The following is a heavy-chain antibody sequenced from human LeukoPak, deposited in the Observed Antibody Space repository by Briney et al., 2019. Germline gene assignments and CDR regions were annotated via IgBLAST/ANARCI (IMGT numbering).Heavy chain of an antibody. CDR1: GCSISTYY. D-gene: IGHD6-13*01. CDR3: ARDSCSCDAFDI. CDR2: IYYSGST. J-gene: IGHJ3*02. V-gene: IGHV4-59*12. Sequence: SETLCLTCAVSGCSISTYYWSWIRQPPGKGLEWIGYIYYSGSTNYNPSLKSRLTISVDTSKNQFSLKPSSVTAADTAVYYCARDSCSCDAFDIWGQGTMVTVSS.